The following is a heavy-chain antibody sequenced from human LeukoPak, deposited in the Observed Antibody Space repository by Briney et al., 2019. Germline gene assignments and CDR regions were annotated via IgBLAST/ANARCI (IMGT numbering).Heavy chain of an antibody. D-gene: IGHD1-26*01. CDR3: ARGAYYAATDI. J-gene: IGHJ4*02. Sequence: GGSLRLSCAASGLTFSSHAMHWVRQAPGKGLEYVSAIVSNGGNTYYADSVRGRFTISRDNSKDTVYLQMGSQRPEDTAVYYCARGAYYAATDICGQGALVTASS. V-gene: IGHV3-64*02. CDR2: IVSNGGNT. CDR1: GLTFSSHA.